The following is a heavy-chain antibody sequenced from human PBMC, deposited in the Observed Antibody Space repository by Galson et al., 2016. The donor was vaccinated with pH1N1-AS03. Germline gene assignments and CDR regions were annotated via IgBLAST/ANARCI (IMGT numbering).Heavy chain of an antibody. CDR2: INPSSGGT. V-gene: IGHV1-2*02. CDR1: GYTFAYYY. Sequence: SVKVSCKASGYTFAYYYVHWVRQAPGQGLEWMGWINPSSGGTKFAQKFQGTVSMTTDTSTRTAHMELSRLRSDDTAVYYCARGGGSALDSWGQGTLVTASS. J-gene: IGHJ4*02. D-gene: IGHD1-26*01. CDR3: ARGGGSALDS.